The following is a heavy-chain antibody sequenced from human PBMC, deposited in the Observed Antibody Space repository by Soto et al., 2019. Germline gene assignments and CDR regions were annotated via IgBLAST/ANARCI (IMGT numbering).Heavy chain of an antibody. CDR1: GFNFSRFW. D-gene: IGHD2-2*01. CDR2: INSDGSRT. J-gene: IGHJ6*02. V-gene: IGHV3-74*01. CDR3: ARDLSSCSSARCYSFYYGVDV. Sequence: GGSLRLSCTASGFNFSRFWTHWVRQVPGRGLVWVSHINSDGSRTSYADSVKGRFTISRDNAKNTLYLQMNSLRAEDTAVYYCARDLSSCSSARCYSFYYGVDVWGQGTTVTVSS.